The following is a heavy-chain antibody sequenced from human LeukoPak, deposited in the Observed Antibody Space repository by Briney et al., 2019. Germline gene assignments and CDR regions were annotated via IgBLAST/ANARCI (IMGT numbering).Heavy chain of an antibody. CDR2: INHSGST. CDR1: GGSFSGYY. CDR3: ATMSGGAFDI. J-gene: IGHJ3*02. Sequence: SETLSLTCAVYGGSFSGYYWSWIRQPPGKGLEWIGEINHSGSTNYNPSLKSRVTISVDTSKNQFSLKLSSVTAADTAVYYCATMSGGAFDIWGQGTMVTVSS. V-gene: IGHV4-34*01. D-gene: IGHD2-15*01.